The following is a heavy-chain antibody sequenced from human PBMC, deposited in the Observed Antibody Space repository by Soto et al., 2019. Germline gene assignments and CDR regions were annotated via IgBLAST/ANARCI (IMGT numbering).Heavy chain of an antibody. CDR2: ISGSGGST. J-gene: IGHJ4*02. V-gene: IGHV3-23*01. CDR3: ARRGSGSYYDY. D-gene: IGHD1-26*01. CDR1: GFTFSSYV. Sequence: EVQLLESGGGLVQPGGSLRLSCAASGFTFSSYVMRWVRQAPVKGLEWVSAISGSGGSTYYADSVKGRFTISRDNSKNTLYLQMNSLRAEDTAVYYCARRGSGSYYDYSGQGTLVTVSS.